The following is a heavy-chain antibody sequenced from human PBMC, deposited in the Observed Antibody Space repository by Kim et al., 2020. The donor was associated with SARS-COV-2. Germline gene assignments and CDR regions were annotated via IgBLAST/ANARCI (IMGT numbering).Heavy chain of an antibody. Sequence: ASVKVSCKASGYIFTTYYIHWVRHVPGRGLEWMGRINPASGGTNYPRKFQDRVLMTSDTSIGTAYLEVTSLNYDDAAVYYCARGYDYGDYFYAFDIWGQGRKISVSS. J-gene: IGHJ3*02. CDR3: ARGYDYGDYFYAFDI. CDR2: INPASGGT. V-gene: IGHV1-2*06. D-gene: IGHD4-17*01. CDR1: GYIFTTYY.